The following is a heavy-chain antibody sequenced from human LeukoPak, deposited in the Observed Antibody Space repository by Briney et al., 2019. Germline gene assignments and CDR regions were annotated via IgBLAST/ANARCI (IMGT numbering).Heavy chain of an antibody. D-gene: IGHD6-19*01. V-gene: IGHV4-4*07. CDR2: FYTSGNT. CDR1: GGSISSYH. CDR3: ARIISGWYGTYYMDV. J-gene: IGHJ6*03. Sequence: SETLSLTCTVSGGSISSYHWGWIRQPAGKGLEWIGRFYTSGNTDYNPSLKSRVTMSVDTSKNQFSLHLTSVTAADTAVYYCARIISGWYGTYYMDVWGKGTTVTVSS.